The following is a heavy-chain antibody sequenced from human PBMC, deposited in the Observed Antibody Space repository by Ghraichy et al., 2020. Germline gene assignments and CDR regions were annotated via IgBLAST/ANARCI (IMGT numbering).Heavy chain of an antibody. Sequence: SETLSLTCTVSGGSISSSSYYWGWIRQPPGKGLEWIGSIHYSGSTYDNPSLKSRVTISVDTSKNQFSLKLSSVTAADTAVYYCDASFGYSYGFQGYYNMDVWGKGTTVTVSS. CDR2: IHYSGST. D-gene: IGHD5-18*01. V-gene: IGHV4-39*07. CDR3: DASFGYSYGFQGYYNMDV. CDR1: GGSISSSSYY. J-gene: IGHJ6*03.